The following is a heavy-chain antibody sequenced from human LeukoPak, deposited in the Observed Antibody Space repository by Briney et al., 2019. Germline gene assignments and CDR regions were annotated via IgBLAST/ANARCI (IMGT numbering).Heavy chain of an antibody. CDR2: MYNSESS. D-gene: IGHD2-21*02. Sequence: SETLSLTCTVSGGSISSGGYYWSWIRQLPGQGLEWIGYMYNSESSYYNPSLKRRVTISVDTSKNQFSLNLSSVTAADTAVYYCARVAAYCGGGCSNDAFDIWGQGTMVTVSS. CDR3: ARVAAYCGGGCSNDAFDI. J-gene: IGHJ3*02. CDR1: GGSISSGGYY. V-gene: IGHV4-31*03.